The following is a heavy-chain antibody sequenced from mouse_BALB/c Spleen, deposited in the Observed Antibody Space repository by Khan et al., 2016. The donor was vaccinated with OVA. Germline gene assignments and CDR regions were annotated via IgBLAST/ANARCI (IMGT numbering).Heavy chain of an antibody. Sequence: VQLQQSGAELAKPGASVKMSCKASGYTFINYWILWVKQRPGQGLEWFGYINPSTGYTAYNQNFQDKATLTADKSSSTAYMQLSSLTSEDSAVYYCARRGLRWDFDYWGQGTTLTVSS. D-gene: IGHD1-1*01. J-gene: IGHJ2*01. CDR3: ARRGLRWDFDY. V-gene: IGHV1-7*01. CDR2: INPSTGYT. CDR1: GYTFINYW.